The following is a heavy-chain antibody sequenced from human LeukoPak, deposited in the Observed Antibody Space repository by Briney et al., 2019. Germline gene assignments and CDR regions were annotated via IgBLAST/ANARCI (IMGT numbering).Heavy chain of an antibody. CDR1: GFVFTGYG. D-gene: IGHD6-19*01. J-gene: IGHJ5*02. Sequence: ASVKVSCKASGFVFTGYGFTWVRQAPGQGLERMGWISANDGKIHYSERHQGRVTMSTDTVTSTVYMELRSLRSEDTAVYYCARDVGSGWSGQFDPWGQGTLVTVSS. V-gene: IGHV1-18*01. CDR2: ISANDGKI. CDR3: ARDVGSGWSGQFDP.